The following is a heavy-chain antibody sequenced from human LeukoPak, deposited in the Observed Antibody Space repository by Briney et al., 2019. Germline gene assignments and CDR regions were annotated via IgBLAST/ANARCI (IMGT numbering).Heavy chain of an antibody. D-gene: IGHD5-18*01. CDR3: ARGGSDTAMAHDY. J-gene: IGHJ4*02. CDR1: GFIFNNYA. V-gene: IGHV3-9*01. CDR2: ISWNSGSI. Sequence: GGSLRLSCAGSGFIFNNYAMHWVRQPPGKGLEWVSGISWNSGSIDYADSVKGRFTISRDNAKNSLYLQMNSLRAEDTAVYFCARGGSDTAMAHDYWGQGTLVTVSS.